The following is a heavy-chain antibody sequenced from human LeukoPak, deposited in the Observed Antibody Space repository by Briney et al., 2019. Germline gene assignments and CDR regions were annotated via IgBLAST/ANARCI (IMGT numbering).Heavy chain of an antibody. D-gene: IGHD4-11*01. CDR1: GNNFTSYH. CDR2: VNPDSGDT. Sequence: GASVKVSCKASGNNFTSYHVNWVRQAPGQGLEWMGAVNPDSGDTVYAQKFQGRVTMTRDASISTAYLEMTSLISDDTAVYYCARGRDYFDPWGQGTLVAVSS. CDR3: ARGRDYFDP. J-gene: IGHJ5*02. V-gene: IGHV1-8*01.